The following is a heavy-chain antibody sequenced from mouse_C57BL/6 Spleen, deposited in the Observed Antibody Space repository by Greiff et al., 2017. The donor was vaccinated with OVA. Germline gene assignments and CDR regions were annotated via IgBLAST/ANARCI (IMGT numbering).Heavy chain of an antibody. D-gene: IGHD2-4*01. J-gene: IGHJ4*01. CDR3: TRGRYYDYAYYAMDY. CDR2: IDPETGGT. V-gene: IGHV1-15*01. Sequence: QVQLQQSGAELVRPGASVTLSCKASGYTFTDYEMHWVKQTPVHGLEWIGAIDPETGGTAYNQKFKGKAILTADKSSSTAYMELRSLTSEDSAVYYCTRGRYYDYAYYAMDYWGQGTSVTVSS. CDR1: GYTFTDYE.